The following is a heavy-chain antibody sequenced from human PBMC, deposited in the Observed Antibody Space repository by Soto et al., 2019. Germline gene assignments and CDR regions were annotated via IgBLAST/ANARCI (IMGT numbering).Heavy chain of an antibody. D-gene: IGHD3-22*01. V-gene: IGHV4-31*03. CDR1: GGSISSGGYY. CDR2: IYYSGST. J-gene: IGHJ3*02. CDR3: ARDFQYYYDSSGYPTRLGAFDI. Sequence: SETLSLTCTVSGGSISSGGYYWSWIRQHPGKGLEWIGYIYYSGSTYYNPSLKSRVTISVDTSKNQFSLKLSSVTAADTAVYYCARDFQYYYDSSGYPTRLGAFDIWGQGTMVTVSS.